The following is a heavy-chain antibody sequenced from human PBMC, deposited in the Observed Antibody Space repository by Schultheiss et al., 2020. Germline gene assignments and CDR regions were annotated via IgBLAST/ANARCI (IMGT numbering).Heavy chain of an antibody. D-gene: IGHD6-13*01. CDR3: ARIGLGIAAAHLGY. CDR1: GLTFSSYG. V-gene: IGHV3-48*04. CDR2: ISSSGSTI. Sequence: GGSLRLSCAASGLTFSSYGMHWVRQAPGKGLEWVSYISSSGSTIYYADSVKGRFTISRDNAKNSLYLQMNSLRAEDTAVYYCARIGLGIAAAHLGYWGQGTLVNVYS. J-gene: IGHJ4*02.